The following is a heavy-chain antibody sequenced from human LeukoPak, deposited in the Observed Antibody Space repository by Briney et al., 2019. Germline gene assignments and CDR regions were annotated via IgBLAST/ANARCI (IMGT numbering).Heavy chain of an antibody. J-gene: IGHJ3*02. CDR1: GGSFSGYY. CDR3: ARETVVVDAFDI. Sequence: PSETLSLTCAVYGGSFSGYYWSWIRQPPGKGLEWIGYIYYSGSTNYNPSLKSRVTISVDTSKNQFSLKLSSVTAADTAVYYCARETVVVDAFDIWGQGIMVTVSS. V-gene: IGHV4-59*01. D-gene: IGHD3-22*01. CDR2: IYYSGST.